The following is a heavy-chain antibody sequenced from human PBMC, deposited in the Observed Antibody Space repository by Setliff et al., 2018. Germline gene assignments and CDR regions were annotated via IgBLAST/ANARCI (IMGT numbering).Heavy chain of an antibody. CDR1: GGSVSTYY. J-gene: IGHJ5*02. D-gene: IGHD1-26*01. CDR2: IFYSGYT. CDR3: ARDNTILGATDH. V-gene: IGHV4-59*02. Sequence: PSETLSPTCTVSGGSVSTYYWSWIRQPPGKGLEWIGFIFYSGYTHYNPSLKSRVTMSVDVSRDQFSLELSSVTAADTAVYFCARDNTILGATDHWGQGTLVTVSS.